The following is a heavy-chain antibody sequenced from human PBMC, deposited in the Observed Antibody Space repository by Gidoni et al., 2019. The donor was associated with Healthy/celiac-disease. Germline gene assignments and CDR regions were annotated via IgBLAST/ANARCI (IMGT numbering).Heavy chain of an antibody. D-gene: IGHD2-15*01. V-gene: IGHV1-45*02. J-gene: IGHJ3*02. Sequence: QMQLVQSGAEVKKTGSSVKVSCKASGYTFTYRYLHWVRQAPGQALEWMGWITPFNGNTNYAQKFQDRVTITRDRSMSTAYMELSSLRSEDTAMYYCARSTGEYCSGGSCYADAFDIWGQGTMVTVSS. CDR3: ARSTGEYCSGGSCYADAFDI. CDR2: ITPFNGNT. CDR1: GYTFTYRY.